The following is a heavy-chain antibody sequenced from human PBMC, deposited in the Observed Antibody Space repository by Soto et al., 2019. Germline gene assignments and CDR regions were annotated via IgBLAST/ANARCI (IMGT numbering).Heavy chain of an antibody. J-gene: IGHJ6*02. CDR1: GGSISSSNW. CDR2: IYHSGST. CDR3: ARAEGGNYYGMDV. V-gene: IGHV4-4*02. D-gene: IGHD3-16*01. Sequence: SETLSLTCAVSGGSISSSNWWCWVRQPPGKGLEWIGEIYHSGSTNYNPSLKSRVTISVDKSKNQFSLKLSSVTAADTAVYYCARAEGGNYYGMDVWGQGTTVTVSS.